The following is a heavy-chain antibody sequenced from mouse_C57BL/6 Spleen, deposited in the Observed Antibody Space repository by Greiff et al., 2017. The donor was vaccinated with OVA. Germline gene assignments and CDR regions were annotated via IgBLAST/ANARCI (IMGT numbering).Heavy chain of an antibody. CDR1: GYTFTSYW. CDR2: IDPSDSYT. Sequence: QVQLKQPGAELVMPGASVKLSCKASGYTFTSYWMHWVKQRPGQGLEWIGEIDPSDSYTNYNQKFKGKSTLPVDKSSSTAYMQLSSLTSEDSAVYYCARGMVTAGDYWGQGTALTVSS. D-gene: IGHD2-2*01. V-gene: IGHV1-69*01. J-gene: IGHJ2*01. CDR3: ARGMVTAGDY.